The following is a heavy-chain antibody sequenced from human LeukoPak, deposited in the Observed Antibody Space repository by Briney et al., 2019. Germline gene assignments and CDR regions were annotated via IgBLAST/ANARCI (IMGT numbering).Heavy chain of an antibody. CDR2: ISSTGNTI. D-gene: IGHD3-10*01. CDR3: ARDSSGNFIPDYFDY. Sequence: GGSLRLSCATSGFTFSSFEMNWVRQAPGKGLELVSYISSTGNTIYYADSVKGRFTISRDNAKSSLYLRTNSLRAEDTAVYYCARDSSGNFIPDYFDYWGQGTLVTVSS. CDR1: GFTFSSFE. J-gene: IGHJ4*02. V-gene: IGHV3-48*03.